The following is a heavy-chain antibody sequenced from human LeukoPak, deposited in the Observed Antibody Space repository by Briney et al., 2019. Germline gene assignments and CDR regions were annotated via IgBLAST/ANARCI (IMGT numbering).Heavy chain of an antibody. D-gene: IGHD4/OR15-4a*01. Sequence: GGSLRLSCAASGFTFSNYWMSWVRQAPGKGLEWVANIKQDGSEKYYVDSVKGRFTISRDNAKNSLYLQMNSLRVEGTAVYYCAREYRGSRCFRGQGTLVTVSS. CDR3: AREYRGSRCF. CDR2: IKQDGSEK. V-gene: IGHV3-7*01. J-gene: IGHJ4*02. CDR1: GFTFSNYW.